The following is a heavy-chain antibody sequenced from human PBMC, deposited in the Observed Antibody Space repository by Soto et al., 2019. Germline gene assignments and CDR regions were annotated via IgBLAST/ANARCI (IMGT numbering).Heavy chain of an antibody. J-gene: IGHJ5*02. Sequence: GGSLRLSCAASGFTFSSYGMHWVRQAPGKGLEWVAVIWYDGSNKYYADSVKGRFTISRDNSKNTLYLQMNSLRAEDTAVYYCARDFKYYDFWSSSPWGQGILVTVSS. CDR3: ARDFKYYDFWSSSP. CDR1: GFTFSSYG. CDR2: IWYDGSNK. V-gene: IGHV3-33*01. D-gene: IGHD3-3*01.